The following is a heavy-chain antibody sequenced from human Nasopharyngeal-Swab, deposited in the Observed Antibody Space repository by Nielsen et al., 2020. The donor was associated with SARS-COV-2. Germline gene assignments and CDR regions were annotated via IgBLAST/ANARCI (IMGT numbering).Heavy chain of an antibody. Sequence: GESLKISCAASGFIFSDSAIQWVRQASGQGLEWVGRIRSKGNSYATEYAASVEGRFTISRDDSKNTAYLQMNSLITGDTAVYYCTRCGGSCYTGKDYWGQGTLVTVSS. CDR3: TRCGGSCYTGKDY. CDR2: IRSKGNSYAT. V-gene: IGHV3-73*01. J-gene: IGHJ4*02. CDR1: GFIFSDSA. D-gene: IGHD2-15*01.